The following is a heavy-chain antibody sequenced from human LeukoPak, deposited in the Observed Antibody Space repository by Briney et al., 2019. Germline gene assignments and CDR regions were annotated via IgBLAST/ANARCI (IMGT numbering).Heavy chain of an antibody. CDR1: GYTFTSYA. D-gene: IGHD2-2*01. CDR3: ARVGSGLQRDYCTSTSCQGAFDF. J-gene: IGHJ3*01. Sequence: ASVKVSCKASGYTFTSYAMNWVRQAPGQGLEWMGWINTNTGNPTYAQGFTGRFVFSLDTSVSTAYLQISSLKAEDTAVYYCARVGSGLQRDYCTSTSCQGAFDFWGQGTMVTVSS. V-gene: IGHV7-4-1*02. CDR2: INTNTGNP.